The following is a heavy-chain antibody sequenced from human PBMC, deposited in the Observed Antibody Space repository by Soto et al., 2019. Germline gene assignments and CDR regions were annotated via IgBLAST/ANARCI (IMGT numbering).Heavy chain of an antibody. CDR1: GGSISSYY. J-gene: IGHJ6*02. Sequence: SETLSLTCTVSGGSISSYYWSWIRQPPGKGLEWIGYIYYSGSTNYNPSLKSRVTISVDTSKNQFSLKLRSDDTAVYYCARDGGYDYLVDTPDWAPDIKSYRMDVWGQGTTVTVSS. V-gene: IGHV4-59*01. CDR2: IYYSGST. CDR3: ARDGGYDYLVDTPDWAPDIKSYRMDV. D-gene: IGHD5-12*01.